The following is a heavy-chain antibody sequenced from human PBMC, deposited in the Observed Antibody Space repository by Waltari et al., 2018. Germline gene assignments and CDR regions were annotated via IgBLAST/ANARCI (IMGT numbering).Heavy chain of an antibody. Sequence: EVQLVETGGGLIQPGGSLRLSCAASGFTVSSNYMSWVRQAPGKGLEWVSVIYSGGSTYYADSVKGRFTISRDNSKNTLYRQMNSLRAEDTAVYYCATAKLAWAFDIWGQGTMVTVSS. D-gene: IGHD3-3*02. CDR2: IYSGGST. CDR1: GFTVSSNY. J-gene: IGHJ3*02. V-gene: IGHV3-53*02. CDR3: ATAKLAWAFDI.